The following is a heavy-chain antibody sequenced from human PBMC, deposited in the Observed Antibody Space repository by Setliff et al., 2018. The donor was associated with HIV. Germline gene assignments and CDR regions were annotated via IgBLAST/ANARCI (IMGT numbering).Heavy chain of an antibody. V-gene: IGHV3-20*04. Sequence: PGGSLRLSCAASGFKFDDYGMSWVRQAPGKGLEWVSGLNWRGDDTGYADSVEGRFTISRDISKNTLYLQVNSLRPEDTAVYYCAREDVMTGYSFDYWGQGTLVTVSS. CDR2: LNWRGDDT. J-gene: IGHJ4*02. CDR3: AREDVMTGYSFDY. CDR1: GFKFDDYG. D-gene: IGHD3-9*01.